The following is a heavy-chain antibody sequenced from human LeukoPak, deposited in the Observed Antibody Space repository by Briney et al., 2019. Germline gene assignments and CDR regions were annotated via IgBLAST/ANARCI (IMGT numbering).Heavy chain of an antibody. Sequence: SETLSLTCAVYGGSFSGHYWSWIRQPPGKGLEWIGEINHSGSTNYNPSLKSRVTISVDTSKNQFSLKLSSVTAADTAVYYCASQSQYVWGSYRYPTPFDYWGQGTLVTVSS. CDR3: ASQSQYVWGSYRYPTPFDY. D-gene: IGHD3-16*02. V-gene: IGHV4-34*01. CDR2: INHSGST. CDR1: GGSFSGHY. J-gene: IGHJ4*02.